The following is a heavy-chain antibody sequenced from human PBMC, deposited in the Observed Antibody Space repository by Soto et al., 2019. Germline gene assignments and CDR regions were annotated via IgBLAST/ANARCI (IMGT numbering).Heavy chain of an antibody. CDR3: AREGITIFGVVIRVDYGMDV. D-gene: IGHD3-3*01. CDR1: GGTFSSYA. Sequence: ASVKVSCKASGGTFSSYATSWVRQAPGQGLEWMGGIIPIFGTANYAQKFQGRVTITADESTSTAYMELSSLRSEDTAVYYCAREGITIFGVVIRVDYGMDVWGQGTTVTVSS. V-gene: IGHV1-69*13. CDR2: IIPIFGTA. J-gene: IGHJ6*02.